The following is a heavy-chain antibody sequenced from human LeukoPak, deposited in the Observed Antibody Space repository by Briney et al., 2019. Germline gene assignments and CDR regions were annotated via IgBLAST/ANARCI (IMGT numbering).Heavy chain of an antibody. CDR3: AKEYCSNSVCHSLDY. J-gene: IGHJ4*02. V-gene: IGHV3-30*18. D-gene: IGHD2-8*01. CDR1: GFTFSSSG. CDR2: ISYDGSNK. Sequence: GGSLRLSCSASGFTFSSSGMHWVRQAPGKGLEWVAVISYDGSNKYYADSVKGRFTFSRDNSKNTLYLQMNSLRAEDTAVYYCAKEYCSNSVCHSLDYWGQGTLVTVSS.